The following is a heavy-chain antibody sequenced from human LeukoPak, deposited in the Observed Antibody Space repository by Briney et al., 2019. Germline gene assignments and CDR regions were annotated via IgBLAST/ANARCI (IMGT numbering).Heavy chain of an antibody. CDR3: AGGDRNGWYFDY. V-gene: IGHV3-20*04. Sequence: GGSLRLSCAASGLRFDDHGMSWVRQAPGKGLEWVSGINWNGASTGYGDSVKGRFTISRDNAKNSLYLQMNSLRAEDTALYYCAGGDRNGWYFDYWGQGILVTVSS. CDR1: GLRFDDHG. CDR2: INWNGAST. D-gene: IGHD5-24*01. J-gene: IGHJ4*02.